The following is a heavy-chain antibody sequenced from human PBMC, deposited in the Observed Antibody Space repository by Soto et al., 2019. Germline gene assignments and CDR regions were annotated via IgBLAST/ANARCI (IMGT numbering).Heavy chain of an antibody. D-gene: IGHD1-20*01. CDR3: ASITGNPAASHSKCCAP. CDR2: IKPEGSEK. J-gene: IGHJ5*02. Sequence: GKVLEWVATIKPEGSEKHHLDSVKGRFTVSRDNAKNSLYLQMNSLRAEDTAVYYCASITGNPAASHSKCCAPWGQGTLVTVSS. V-gene: IGHV3-7*05.